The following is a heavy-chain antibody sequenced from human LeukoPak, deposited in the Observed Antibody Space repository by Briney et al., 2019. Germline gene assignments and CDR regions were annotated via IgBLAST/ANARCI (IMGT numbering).Heavy chain of an antibody. J-gene: IGHJ4*02. CDR2: ISAYNGNT. CDR3: ARDQHIRSVVAAKY. CDR1: GYTFTSYG. V-gene: IGHV1-18*01. D-gene: IGHD2-15*01. Sequence: GASVKVSCKASGYTFTSYGISWVRQAPGQGLEWMGWISAYNGNTNYAQKLQGRVTMTTDTSTSTAYMELRSLRSDDTAVYYCARDQHIRSVVAAKYWGQGTLVTVSS.